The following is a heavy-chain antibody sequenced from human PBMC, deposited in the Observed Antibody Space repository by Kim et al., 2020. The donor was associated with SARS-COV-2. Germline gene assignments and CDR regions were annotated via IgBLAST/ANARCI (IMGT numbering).Heavy chain of an antibody. CDR1: GGSFSGYY. Sequence: SVTLSLTCAVYGGSFSGYYWSWIRQPPGKGLEWIGEINHSGSTNYNPSLKSRVTISVDTSKNQFSLKLSSVTAADTAVYYCARGLIWWELLGFDYWGQGTLVTVSS. CDR2: INHSGST. D-gene: IGHD1-26*01. V-gene: IGHV4-34*01. J-gene: IGHJ4*02. CDR3: ARGLIWWELLGFDY.